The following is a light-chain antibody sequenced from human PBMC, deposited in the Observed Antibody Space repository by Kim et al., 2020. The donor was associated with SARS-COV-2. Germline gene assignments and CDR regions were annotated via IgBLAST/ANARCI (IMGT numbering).Light chain of an antibody. Sequence: GQSVTISCTGTSSDVGGYNYVSWYQQHPGKAPKLMIYDVSKRPSGVPDRFSGSKSGNTASLTISGLQAEDEADYYCYSYAGSYRGVFGGGTQLTVL. CDR3: YSYAGSYRGV. CDR2: DVS. J-gene: IGLJ3*02. V-gene: IGLV2-11*01. CDR1: SSDVGGYNY.